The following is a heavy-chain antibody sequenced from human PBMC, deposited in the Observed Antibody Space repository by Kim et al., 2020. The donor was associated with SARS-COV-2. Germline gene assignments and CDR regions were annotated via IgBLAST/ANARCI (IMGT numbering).Heavy chain of an antibody. J-gene: IGHJ6*02. CDR1: GFTFSSYA. V-gene: IGHV3-33*01. Sequence: GGSLRLSCAAAGFTFSSYAMHWVRQVPGKGLEWVAVIWHDGSNKYYADSVKGRFTISRDNSKNTLYLQMNSLRAEEDTAVYYCGRGGDLGRGVSYNALDVGRQGTTLTVPS. D-gene: IGHD3-10*01. CDR2: IWHDGSNK. CDR3: GRGGDLGRGVSYNALDV.